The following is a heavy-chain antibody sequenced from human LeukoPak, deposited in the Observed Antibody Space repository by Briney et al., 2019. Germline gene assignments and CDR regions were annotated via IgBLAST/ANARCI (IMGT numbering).Heavy chain of an antibody. CDR1: GGSISSYY. CDR2: IYTSGST. V-gene: IGHV4-4*07. CDR3: ARGADGVGWNYYYYYGMDV. J-gene: IGHJ6*02. D-gene: IGHD1-1*01. Sequence: PSETLSLTCTVSGGSISSYYWSWIRQPAGKGLEWIGRIYTSGSTNYNPSLKSRVTISVVTAKNQFSLKLSSVTAADTAVYYCARGADGVGWNYYYYYGMDVWGQGTTVTVSS.